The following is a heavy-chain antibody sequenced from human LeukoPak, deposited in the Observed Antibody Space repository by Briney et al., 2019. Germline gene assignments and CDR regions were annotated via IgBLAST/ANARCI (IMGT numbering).Heavy chain of an antibody. Sequence: SQTLSLTCTVSGGSISSGDYYWSWIRQPPGKGLEWIGYMYYSGSTYYNPSLKSRVTISVDTSKNQFSLKLSSVTAADTAVYYCARVRTTVTTSWFDPWGQGTLVTVSS. CDR2: MYYSGST. J-gene: IGHJ5*02. CDR3: ARVRTTVTTSWFDP. V-gene: IGHV4-30-4*08. CDR1: GGSISSGDYY. D-gene: IGHD4-17*01.